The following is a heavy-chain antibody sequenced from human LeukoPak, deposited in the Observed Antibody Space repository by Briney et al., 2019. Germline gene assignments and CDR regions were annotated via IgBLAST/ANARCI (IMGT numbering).Heavy chain of an antibody. V-gene: IGHV1-69*04. CDR2: IIPNLGTT. CDR1: GGTSNSHA. J-gene: IGHJ4*02. Sequence: SVKVSCKASGGTSNSHAISWVRQAPGQGLEWMGRIIPNLGTTNRAQNFQDRVTLTEDKSTNTAYMELTSLTSDDTAVYYCATTNDGGGYQWGDFFDFWGQGTLVTVSS. CDR3: ATTNDGGGYQWGDFFDF. D-gene: IGHD3-22*01.